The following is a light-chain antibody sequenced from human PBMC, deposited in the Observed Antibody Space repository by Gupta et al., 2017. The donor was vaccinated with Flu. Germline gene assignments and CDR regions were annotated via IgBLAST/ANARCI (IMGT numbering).Light chain of an antibody. CDR3: RQRDDCPGT. Sequence: PATRSLSPGEGATLSCRASRSVDMYLAWYQQNPGQPPRLLIYDASRRATGLPARFSGSGFGTEFTLTISSRHPDTFAIYYCRQRDDCPGTFGQGTKVEMK. CDR2: DAS. J-gene: IGKJ1*01. V-gene: IGKV3-11*01. CDR1: RSVDMY.